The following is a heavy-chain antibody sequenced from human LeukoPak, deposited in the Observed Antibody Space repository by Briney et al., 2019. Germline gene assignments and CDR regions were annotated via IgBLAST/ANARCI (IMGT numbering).Heavy chain of an antibody. V-gene: IGHV3-30-3*01. CDR3: ARDDPYEGSGSYYPSQFDY. J-gene: IGHJ4*02. D-gene: IGHD3-10*01. Sequence: GRSLRLSCAASGFTFSSYAMHWVRQAPGKGLEWVAVISYDGSNKYYADSVKGRFTISRDNSKNTLYLQMNSLRAEDTAVYYCARDDPYEGSGSYYPSQFDYWGQGTLVTVSS. CDR2: ISYDGSNK. CDR1: GFTFSSYA.